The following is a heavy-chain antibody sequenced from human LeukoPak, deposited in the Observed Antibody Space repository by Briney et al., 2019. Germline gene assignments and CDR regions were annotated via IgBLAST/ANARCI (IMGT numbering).Heavy chain of an antibody. CDR2: IYSGGST. Sequence: GGSLRLFCAASVFTDRRHYMIGVREAPGKALEGGSVIYSGGSTYYAYSVKGRFTISRDNSKNTLYLQMNSLGAEDTAVYYCARVVGEAFDFGYWGHGTLVTVSS. CDR3: ARVVGEAFDFGY. D-gene: IGHD3-10*01. CDR1: VFTDRRHY. V-gene: IGHV3-53*01. J-gene: IGHJ4*01.